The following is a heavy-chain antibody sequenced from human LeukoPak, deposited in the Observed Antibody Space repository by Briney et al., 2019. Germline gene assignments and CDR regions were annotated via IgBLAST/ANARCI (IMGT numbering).Heavy chain of an antibody. CDR3: AKDGSYYGHDWFDP. V-gene: IGHV3-33*06. J-gene: IGHJ5*02. Sequence: GGSLSLSCAASGFTFSSYGMHWVRQAPGKGLEWVAVIWYEGSNKYYADSVKGRFTISRDNSKNTLYLQMNSLRAEDTAVYYCAKDGSYYGHDWFDPWGQGTLVTVSS. CDR2: IWYEGSNK. CDR1: GFTFSSYG. D-gene: IGHD1-26*01.